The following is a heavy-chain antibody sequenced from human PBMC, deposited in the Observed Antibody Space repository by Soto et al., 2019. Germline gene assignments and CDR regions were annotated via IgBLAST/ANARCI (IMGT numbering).Heavy chain of an antibody. CDR3: ARDRLGLPSGGMDV. Sequence: GGSLRLSCAASGFTFSSFAMDWVRQAPGKGPEWVAIISYDGTHKYYADSVKGRFTISRDNSKNTLNLQMNSLRTDDTAVYYCARDRLGLPSGGMDVWGQGTTVTVSS. D-gene: IGHD1-26*01. J-gene: IGHJ6*02. V-gene: IGHV3-30-3*01. CDR1: GFTFSSFA. CDR2: ISYDGTHK.